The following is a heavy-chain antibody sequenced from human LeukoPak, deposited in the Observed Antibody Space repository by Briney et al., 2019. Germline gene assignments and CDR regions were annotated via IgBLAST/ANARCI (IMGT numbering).Heavy chain of an antibody. V-gene: IGHV1-24*01. CDR1: GYTLTELS. J-gene: IGHJ4*02. Sequence: ASVKDSRKVSGYTLTELSMHWVRQAPGKGVEWMGGFDPEDGETIYAQKFQGRVTMTENTSTDTAYMELSSLRSEDTAVYYCAADYYDSSGYYSPIDYWGQGTLVTVSS. D-gene: IGHD3-22*01. CDR2: FDPEDGET. CDR3: AADYYDSSGYYSPIDY.